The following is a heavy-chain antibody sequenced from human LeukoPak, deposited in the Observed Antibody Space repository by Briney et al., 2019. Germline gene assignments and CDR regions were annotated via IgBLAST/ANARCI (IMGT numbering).Heavy chain of an antibody. Sequence: GRSLRLSCAASGFIFSRYGLHWVRQAPGKGLEWVAAIWYDGSNKYYADSVKGRFTISRDNFRNTLYLEMNSLRAEDTAVYYCARDLYFHDSSGYYYGVDYWGQGTLVTVSS. CDR2: IWYDGSNK. CDR3: ARDLYFHDSSGYYYGVDY. CDR1: GFIFSRYG. J-gene: IGHJ4*02. D-gene: IGHD3-22*01. V-gene: IGHV3-33*01.